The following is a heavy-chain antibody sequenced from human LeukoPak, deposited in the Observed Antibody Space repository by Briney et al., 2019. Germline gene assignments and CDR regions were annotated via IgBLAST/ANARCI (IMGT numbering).Heavy chain of an antibody. D-gene: IGHD3-10*01. CDR1: GYTFTGYY. CDR3: ARGPMVRGLSRFD. J-gene: IGHJ4*02. Sequence: ASVKVCCKASGYTFTGYYMHWVRPAPGQGLEWMGWINPNSGGTNYAQKFQGRVTMTRDTSISTAYMELSRLRSDDTAVYYCARGPMVRGLSRFDWGQGTLVTVSS. CDR2: INPNSGGT. V-gene: IGHV1-2*02.